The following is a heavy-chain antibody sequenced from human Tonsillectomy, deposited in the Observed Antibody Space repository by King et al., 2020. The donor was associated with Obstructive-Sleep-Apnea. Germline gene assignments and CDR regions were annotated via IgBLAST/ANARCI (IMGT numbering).Heavy chain of an antibody. CDR2: IYPGDSDT. J-gene: IGHJ3*02. V-gene: IGHV5-51*01. CDR1: GYSFTSYW. D-gene: IGHD1-26*01. CDR3: ASSLRMGAHEWDAFDI. Sequence: QLVQSGAEVKKPGESLKISCKGSGYSFTSYWIGWVRQMPGKGLEWMGIIYPGDSDTRYSPSFQGQVTISADKSISTAYLQWSSLKASDTAMYYCASSLRMGAHEWDAFDIWGQGTMVTVSS.